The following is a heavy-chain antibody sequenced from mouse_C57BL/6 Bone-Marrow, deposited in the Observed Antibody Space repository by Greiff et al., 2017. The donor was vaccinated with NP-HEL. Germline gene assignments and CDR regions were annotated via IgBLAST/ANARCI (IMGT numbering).Heavy chain of an antibody. CDR1: GYTFTSYG. D-gene: IGHD3-2*02. J-gene: IGHJ3*01. CDR3: AKTAQAPWFAY. CDR2: IYPRSGNT. V-gene: IGHV1-81*01. Sequence: QVHVKQSGAELARPGASVKLSCKASGYTFTSYGISWVKQRTGQGLEWIGEIYPRSGNTYYNEKFKGKATLTADKSSSTAYMELRSLTSEDSAVYFCAKTAQAPWFAYWGQGTLVTVSA.